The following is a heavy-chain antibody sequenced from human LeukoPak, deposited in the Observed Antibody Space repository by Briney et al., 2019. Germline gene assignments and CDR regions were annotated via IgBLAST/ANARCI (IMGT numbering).Heavy chain of an antibody. CDR3: ARGGAYYYDSSGYYSDAFDI. J-gene: IGHJ3*02. CDR2: IWYDGSNK. Sequence: PGRSLRLSCAASGFTLSSYGMHWVRQAPGKGLEWVAVIWYDGSNKYYADSVKGRFTISRDNSKNTLYLQMNSLRAEGTAVYYCARGGAYYYDSSGYYSDAFDIWGQGTMVTVSS. CDR1: GFTLSSYG. V-gene: IGHV3-33*01. D-gene: IGHD3-22*01.